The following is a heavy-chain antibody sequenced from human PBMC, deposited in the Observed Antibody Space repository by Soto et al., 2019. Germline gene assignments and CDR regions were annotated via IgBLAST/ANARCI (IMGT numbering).Heavy chain of an antibody. V-gene: IGHV4-59*01. CDR1: GGSISSYY. J-gene: IGHJ4*02. CDR2: IYYSGST. D-gene: IGHD3-3*01. Sequence: PSETLSLTCTVSGGSISSYYWSWIRQPPGKGLEWIGYIYYSGSTNYNPSLKSRVTISVGTSKNQFSLKLSSVTAADTAVYYCARAGFLEWSRFDYWGQGTLVTVSS. CDR3: ARAGFLEWSRFDY.